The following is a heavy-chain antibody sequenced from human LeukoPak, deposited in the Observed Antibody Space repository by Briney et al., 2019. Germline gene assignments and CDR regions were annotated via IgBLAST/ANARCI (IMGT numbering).Heavy chain of an antibody. J-gene: IGHJ5*02. D-gene: IGHD3-3*01. Sequence: SETLSLTCAVYGGSFSGYYWSWICQPPGKGLEWIGEINHSGSTNYNPSLKSRVTISVDTSKNQFSLKLSSVTAADTAVYYCARRHRYYDFWSGYSLSNWFDPWGQGTLVTVSS. CDR3: ARRHRYYDFWSGYSLSNWFDP. CDR1: GGSFSGYY. CDR2: INHSGST. V-gene: IGHV4-34*01.